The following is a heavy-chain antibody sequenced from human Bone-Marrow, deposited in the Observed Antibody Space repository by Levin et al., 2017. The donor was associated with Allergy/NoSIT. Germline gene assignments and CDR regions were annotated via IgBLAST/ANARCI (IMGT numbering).Heavy chain of an antibody. Sequence: ASVKVSCKASGYTFSLYGITWVRQAPGQGLEWMGWISSYNGNTDYAQNLQGRVTMTTDTSTSTVHMELRSLSSDDTAVYYCARVDYYDSSGYFSIWGQGTLVTVSS. D-gene: IGHD3-22*01. V-gene: IGHV1-18*01. CDR3: ARVDYYDSSGYFSI. J-gene: IGHJ4*02. CDR2: ISSYNGNT. CDR1: GYTFSLYG.